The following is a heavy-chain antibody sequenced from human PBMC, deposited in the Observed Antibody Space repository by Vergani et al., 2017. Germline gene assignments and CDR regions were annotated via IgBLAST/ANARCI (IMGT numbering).Heavy chain of an antibody. D-gene: IGHD6-19*01. CDR2: INPTTGNP. J-gene: IGHJ5*02. V-gene: IGHV7-4-1*02. CDR1: GYSFNNYA. CDR3: ARAPREQWLGFDP. Sequence: QVHLVQSGSELKKPGASVKVSCKASGYSFNNYAIHWVRQAPGQGLEWMGWINPTTGNPTYARAFTGRFVFSLDTSISTAYMELSRLRSDDTAVYYCARAPREQWLGFDPWGQGTLVTVSS.